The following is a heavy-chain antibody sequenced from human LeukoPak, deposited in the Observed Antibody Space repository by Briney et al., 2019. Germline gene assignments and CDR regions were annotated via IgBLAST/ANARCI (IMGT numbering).Heavy chain of an antibody. CDR1: GGSISSGGYY. CDR2: IYYSGST. J-gene: IGHJ4*02. CDR3: ARGLDYGDVTFDY. V-gene: IGHV4-31*03. Sequence: PSETLSLTCTVSGGSISSGGYYWSWIRQHPGKGLEWIGYIYYSGSTYYNPSLKSRVTISVDTSKNQFSLKLSSVTAADTAVYYCARGLDYGDVTFDYWGQGTLVTVSS. D-gene: IGHD4-17*01.